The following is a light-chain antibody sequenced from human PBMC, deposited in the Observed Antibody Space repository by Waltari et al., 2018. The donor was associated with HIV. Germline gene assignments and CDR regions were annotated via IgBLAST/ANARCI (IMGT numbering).Light chain of an antibody. CDR2: RNN. V-gene: IGLV10-54*04. J-gene: IGLJ3*02. CDR1: NNNVDHQG. Sequence: QAGLTQPPSVSADFRQTATLTCTGNNNNVDHQGATWLQQHQGHPPKLLSYRNNNRPSGISERFSASRSGTTASLKVTGLQPEDEADYYCSTWDRSLGAWVFGGGTKLTVL. CDR3: STWDRSLGAWV.